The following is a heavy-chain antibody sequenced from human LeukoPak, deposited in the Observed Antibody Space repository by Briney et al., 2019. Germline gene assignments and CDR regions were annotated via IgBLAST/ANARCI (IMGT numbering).Heavy chain of an antibody. D-gene: IGHD3-22*01. CDR1: GVPISSHY. CDR3: ARSGDSSAYFGS. J-gene: IGHJ4*02. V-gene: IGHV4-59*11. Sequence: SETLSLTCTVSGVPISSHYWSWSRQPPGKGLEWIGNIYYDGTTNYNPSLRSRITISIDTSRNQFSLRLSSVTAADSAMYYCARSGDSSAYFGSWGQGTLVAVSS. CDR2: IYYDGTT.